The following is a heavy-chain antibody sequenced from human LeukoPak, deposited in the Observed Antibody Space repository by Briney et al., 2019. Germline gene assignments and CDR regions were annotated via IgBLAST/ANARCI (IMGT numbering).Heavy chain of an antibody. J-gene: IGHJ5*02. CDR3: ARGTVTPWGGFDP. Sequence: PSGTLSLTCAVSGVSISSGGYSWSWIRQPPGKGLEWIRYIYHSGSTYYNPSLKSRVTISVDRSKNQFSLRRSSVTSADTAVYSCARGTVTPWGGFDPWGQGTLVSVSS. D-gene: IGHD4-11*01. CDR2: IYHSGST. CDR1: GVSISSGGYS. V-gene: IGHV4-30-2*01.